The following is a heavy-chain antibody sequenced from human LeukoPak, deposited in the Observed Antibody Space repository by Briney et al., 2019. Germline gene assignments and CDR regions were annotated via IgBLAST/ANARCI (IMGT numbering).Heavy chain of an antibody. J-gene: IGHJ4*02. D-gene: IGHD1-26*01. Sequence: SETLSLTCTVSGYSISSDYYWGWIRQPPGRGLEWIGTIYHSGSTYYNPSLKSRVTISVDTSKNQFSLKLTSVTAADTAVYYCARGVNSGYFDYCGQGTLVTVSS. V-gene: IGHV4-38-2*02. CDR1: GYSISSDYY. CDR2: IYHSGST. CDR3: ARGVNSGYFDY.